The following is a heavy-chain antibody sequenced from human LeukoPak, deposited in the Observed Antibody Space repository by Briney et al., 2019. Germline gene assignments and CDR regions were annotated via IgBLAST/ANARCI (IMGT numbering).Heavy chain of an antibody. V-gene: IGHV1-2*02. CDR3: ARTRGRFEGATLKF. J-gene: IGHJ4*02. D-gene: IGHD1-26*01. Sequence: GASVKVSCKASGYTFTGYYMHWVRQAPGQGLEWMGWINPNSGGTNYAQKFQGRVTMTRNTSISTAYMELSSLRSEDTAVYYCARTRGRFEGATLKFWGQGTLVTVSS. CDR1: GYTFTGYY. CDR2: INPNSGGT.